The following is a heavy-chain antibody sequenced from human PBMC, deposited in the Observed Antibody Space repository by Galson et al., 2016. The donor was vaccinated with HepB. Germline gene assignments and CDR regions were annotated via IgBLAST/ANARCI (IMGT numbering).Heavy chain of an antibody. J-gene: IGHJ4*02. V-gene: IGHV3-33*01. CDR1: GFTFSRSG. D-gene: IGHD2-15*01. CDR2: IWYDGSNK. Sequence: LRLSCAASGFTFSRSGMHWVRQAPGKGLEWVAAIWYDGSNKYYPDSVKGRFTVSRDNSRNTVHLQMNSLRVEDTAVYYCARDCSGGACYYFDYWGQGSLVTVSS. CDR3: ARDCSGGACYYFDY.